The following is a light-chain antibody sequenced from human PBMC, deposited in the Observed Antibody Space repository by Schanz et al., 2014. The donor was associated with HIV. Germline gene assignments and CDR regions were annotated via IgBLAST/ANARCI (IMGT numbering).Light chain of an antibody. Sequence: DIQVTQSPSSLSASVGDRVTITCRASQSIASYLTWYQQNPGEAPNLLIFGASSLQSGVPSRFSGSGSGTDFTLTINSLQPDDFATYYCQQYDRSSWTFGLGTKVEAK. J-gene: IGKJ1*01. CDR1: QSIASY. V-gene: IGKV1-39*01. CDR2: GAS. CDR3: QQYDRSSWT.